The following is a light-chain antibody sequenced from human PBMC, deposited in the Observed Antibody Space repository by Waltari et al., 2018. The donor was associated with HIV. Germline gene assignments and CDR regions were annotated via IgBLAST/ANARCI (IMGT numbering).Light chain of an antibody. J-gene: IGKJ3*01. CDR3: LQTCNTPLT. Sequence: DIQMTQSPSSLSASLGDRVTFTCRASQNIYTFVNWFQVKPGKAPRILIYRASNLERGVPSRFSGSGSGTECSLTISSVQPDYVATYCCLQTCNTPLTFCPGTKLDV. V-gene: IGKV1-39*01. CDR2: RAS. CDR1: QNIYTF.